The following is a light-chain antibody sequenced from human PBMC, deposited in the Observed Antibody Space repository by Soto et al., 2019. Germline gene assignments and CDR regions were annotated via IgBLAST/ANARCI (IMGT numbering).Light chain of an antibody. Sequence: DIQMTQSPSSLSASVGDRVTITCRASQGIRNDLGWYQQKQGKXXKXXIYAVSSLRSGVPSRFSGSGSGTELTITISSLQPEDGETYYCLQHNSYPRTFGQGTKVDIK. V-gene: IGKV1-17*01. CDR3: LQHNSYPRT. CDR1: QGIRND. J-gene: IGKJ1*01. CDR2: AVS.